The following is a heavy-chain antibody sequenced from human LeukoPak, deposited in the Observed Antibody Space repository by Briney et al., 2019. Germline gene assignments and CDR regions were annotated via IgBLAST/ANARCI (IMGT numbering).Heavy chain of an antibody. Sequence: PGGSLRLSCAASGFIFSNFAMHWVRQAPGKGLEWVALISYDGSHTYYADSMKGRFTISRDNSRNVSYLQMTSLRGDDSAVYYCAREEQELVRDYYYYMDVWGKGTTVTVSS. V-gene: IGHV3-30*01. CDR2: ISYDGSHT. J-gene: IGHJ6*03. CDR1: GFIFSNFA. CDR3: AREEQELVRDYYYYMDV. D-gene: IGHD6-13*01.